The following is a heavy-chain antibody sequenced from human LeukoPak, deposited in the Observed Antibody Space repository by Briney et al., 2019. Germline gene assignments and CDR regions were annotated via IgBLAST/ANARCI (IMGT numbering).Heavy chain of an antibody. CDR2: ISSSSSYI. CDR1: GFTFSSYS. Sequence: PGGSLRLSCAASGFTFSSYSMNWVRQAPGKGLEWVSSISSSSSYIYYADSVKGRFTISRDNAKNSLYLQMNSLRAEDTAVYYCAGVGATIRDPYYFDYWGQGTLVTVSS. V-gene: IGHV3-21*01. J-gene: IGHJ4*02. D-gene: IGHD5-12*01. CDR3: AGVGATIRDPYYFDY.